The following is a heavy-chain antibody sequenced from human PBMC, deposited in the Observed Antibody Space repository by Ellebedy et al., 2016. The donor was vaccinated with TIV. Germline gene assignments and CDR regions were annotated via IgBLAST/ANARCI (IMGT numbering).Heavy chain of an antibody. Sequence: PGGSLRLSCAASGFTFNNYAMSWVRQAPGKGLEWVSTISSTGSRTYYADSVEGRFIISRDNSKKTLYLQMNSLRAEDTAVYYCAKGRGGGSDSSAPRYYFDSWGLGTLVTVSS. D-gene: IGHD6-19*01. CDR2: ISSTGSRT. CDR3: AKGRGGGSDSSAPRYYFDS. J-gene: IGHJ4*01. V-gene: IGHV3-23*01. CDR1: GFTFNNYA.